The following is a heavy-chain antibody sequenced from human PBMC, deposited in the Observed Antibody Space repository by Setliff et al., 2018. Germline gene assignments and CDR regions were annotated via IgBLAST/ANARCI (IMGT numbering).Heavy chain of an antibody. Sequence: PSETLSLTCTVSGGSISSYYWSWIRQPAGKGLEWIGRIYTSGSTNYNPYLKSRVTMSVDTSKNQFSLKLSSVTAADTAVYYCARAGGGSSFTAYYYYYYMDVWGKGTTVTVSS. J-gene: IGHJ6*03. CDR3: ARAGGGSSFTAYYYYYYMDV. CDR1: GGSISSYY. D-gene: IGHD6-13*01. V-gene: IGHV4-4*07. CDR2: IYTSGST.